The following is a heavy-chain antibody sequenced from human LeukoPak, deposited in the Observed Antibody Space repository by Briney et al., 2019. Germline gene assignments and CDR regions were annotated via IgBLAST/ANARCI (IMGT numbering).Heavy chain of an antibody. CDR3: ARGVPDWGLDS. D-gene: IGHD7-27*01. CDR1: GVTLSASH. V-gene: IGHV3-11*01. J-gene: IGHJ5*01. Sequence: PGGSLRLSCAVSGVTLSASHMNWIRQAPGKGLEWISYISARSDAIYYADSVKGRFTISKDNAMNSLYLQMNGLRAEDTAVYFCARGVPDWGLDSWGQGTLVTVSS. CDR2: ISARSDAI.